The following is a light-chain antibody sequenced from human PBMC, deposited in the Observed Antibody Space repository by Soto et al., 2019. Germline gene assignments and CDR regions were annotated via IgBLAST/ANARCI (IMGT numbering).Light chain of an antibody. CDR3: QQYSSSPLT. V-gene: IGKV3-20*01. CDR2: GAS. CDR1: QSVSSRY. Sequence: EIVLTQSPGTLSLSPGERATLSCRASQSVSSRYLVWYQHEPGQAPRLLIYGASTRATGVPARFSGSGSATQFTLTISSLQSEDFGFYYCQQYSSSPLTFGGGTKVDI. J-gene: IGKJ4*01.